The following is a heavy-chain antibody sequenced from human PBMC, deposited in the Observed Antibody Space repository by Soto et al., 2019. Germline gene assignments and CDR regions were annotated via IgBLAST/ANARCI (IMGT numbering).Heavy chain of an antibody. CDR1: QRRFSDHS. CDR2: INNSGHYK. Sequence: PGGSLRLSRTTSQRRFSDHSMSWVLQAPGKGMEWVLDINNSGHYKYYPDSAKGRFTISRDNSKNTMFLQMNNLRVEDTAMYDCASRPDAYDLWGKGTMVTVTS. CDR3: ASRPDAYDL. V-gene: IGHV3-23*01. J-gene: IGHJ3*01.